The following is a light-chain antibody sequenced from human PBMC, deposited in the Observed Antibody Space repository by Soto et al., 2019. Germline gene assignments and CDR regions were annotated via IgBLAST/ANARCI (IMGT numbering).Light chain of an antibody. CDR2: DAS. Sequence: EIVLTQSPATLSLSPGERATLSCGASQSVGSNYLAWYQQKPGLAPRLLIYDASTRATDIPARFSASGSGTHFTLPISKLEPEDFAVYYCQQFDGSSITFGQGTRLEIK. V-gene: IGKV3D-20*01. CDR1: QSVGSNY. CDR3: QQFDGSSIT. J-gene: IGKJ5*01.